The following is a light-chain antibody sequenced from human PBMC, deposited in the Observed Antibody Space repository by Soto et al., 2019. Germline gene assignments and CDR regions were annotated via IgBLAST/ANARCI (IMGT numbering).Light chain of an antibody. CDR3: QSYDSSLSVI. J-gene: IGLJ1*01. V-gene: IGLV1-40*01. Sequence: QSVLTQPPSVSGAPGPRVTISCTGSSSNNGAGYDVHWYQQLPGTAPKLLIYGNSNRPSGVPDRFSGSKSGTSASLAITGLQAEDEADYYCQSYDSSLSVIFGTGTKVTVL. CDR2: GNS. CDR1: SSNNGAGYD.